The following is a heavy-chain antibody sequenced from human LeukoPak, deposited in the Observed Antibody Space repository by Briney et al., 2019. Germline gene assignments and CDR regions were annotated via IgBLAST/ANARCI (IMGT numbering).Heavy chain of an antibody. CDR1: GGTFSSYA. Sequence: GASVEVSCKASGGTFSSYAISWVRQAPGQGLEWMGGIIPIFGTANYAQKFQGRVTITADESTSTAYMELSSLRSEDTAVYYCAGDWGGYGDYYIGWFDPWGQGTLVTVSS. CDR2: IIPIFGTA. CDR3: AGDWGGYGDYYIGWFDP. V-gene: IGHV1-69*13. J-gene: IGHJ5*02. D-gene: IGHD4-17*01.